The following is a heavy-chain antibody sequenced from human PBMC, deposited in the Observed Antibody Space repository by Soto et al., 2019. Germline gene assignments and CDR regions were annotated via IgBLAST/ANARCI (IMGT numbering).Heavy chain of an antibody. CDR3: ARGRTAALIETRLFRVLFDL. V-gene: IGHV4-34*01. Sequence: QVQLQQWGAGLLKPSETLSLTCAVSGGSLGGFHWSWIRQPPGKGLEWIGEISRSGSTNYDPSLKSRVTMSMDTSRNQLSLNLSSVTDADTAVYYCARGRTAALIETRLFRVLFDLWGHGNLVIVSS. CDR1: GGSLGGFH. CDR2: ISRSGST. J-gene: IGHJ4*01. D-gene: IGHD3-10*01.